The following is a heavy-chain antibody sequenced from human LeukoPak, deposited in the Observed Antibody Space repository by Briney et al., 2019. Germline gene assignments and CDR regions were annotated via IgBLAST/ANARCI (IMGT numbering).Heavy chain of an antibody. V-gene: IGHV3-74*01. CDR2: INSDGSST. CDR1: GFTFSSYW. J-gene: IGHJ4*02. D-gene: IGHD1-26*01. CDR3: ARVVGATSPIFDY. Sequence: PGGSLRLSCAASGFTFSSYWMHWVRQAPGKGLVWVSRINSDGSSTSYADSVKGRFTISRDNAKNTLYLQMNSLRAEDTAVYYCARVVGATSPIFDYWGQGTLVTVSS.